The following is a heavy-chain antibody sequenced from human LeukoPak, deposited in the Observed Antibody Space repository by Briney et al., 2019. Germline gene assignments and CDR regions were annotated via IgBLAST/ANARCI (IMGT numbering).Heavy chain of an antibody. CDR1: GFTVSSNY. J-gene: IGHJ3*02. CDR2: IYSGGST. V-gene: IGHV3-53*01. Sequence: PGGSLRLSCAASGFTVSSNYMSWVRQAPGKGLEWVSVIYSGGSTYYADSVKGRFTTSRDNSKNTLYLQMNSLRAEDTAVYYCAREPLEYSSSEDAFDIWGQGTMVTVSS. CDR3: AREPLEYSSSEDAFDI. D-gene: IGHD6-6*01.